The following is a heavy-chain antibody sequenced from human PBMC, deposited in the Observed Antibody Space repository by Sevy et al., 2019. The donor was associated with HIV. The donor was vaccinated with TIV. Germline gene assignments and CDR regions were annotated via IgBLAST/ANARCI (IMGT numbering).Heavy chain of an antibody. V-gene: IGHV3-66*02. CDR1: GFTVSSNY. J-gene: IGHJ3*02. Sequence: GGSLRLSCAASGFTVSSNYMSWVRQAPGKGLEWVSVIYSGGSTYYADSVKGRFTISRDNSKNTLYLQMNSLGAEDTAVYYCARAPTWPDAFDIWGQGTMVTVSS. CDR3: ARAPTWPDAFDI. CDR2: IYSGGST.